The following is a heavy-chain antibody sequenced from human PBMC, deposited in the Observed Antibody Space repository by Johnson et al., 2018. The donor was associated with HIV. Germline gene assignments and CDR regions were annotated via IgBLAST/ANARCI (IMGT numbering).Heavy chain of an antibody. J-gene: IGHJ3*01. CDR3: VRGLGYGVYSGNNNTLDV. Sequence: VQLVESGGGLIQPGGSLRLSCAASGFTVSSNYMSWVRQAPGKGLEWVSVIYIGGSTYYSDSVKGRFTISRDNSKNTLYLQMNSLRAEDTAGYYCVRGLGYGVYSGNNNTLDVWGQGTMGTVSS. D-gene: IGHD4-23*01. V-gene: IGHV3-53*01. CDR1: GFTVSSNY. CDR2: IYIGGST.